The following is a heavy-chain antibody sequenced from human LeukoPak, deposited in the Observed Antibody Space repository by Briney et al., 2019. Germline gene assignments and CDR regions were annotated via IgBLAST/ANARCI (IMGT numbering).Heavy chain of an antibody. Sequence: ASVTVSFTASGYIFTIYAIHWVRQVPGQRLEWMGWINAGNGNTKYSQKIQGRVTITRDTSATTAYVEVSSLRSEDTAVYYCARGIEATSGWYVIDYWGQGTLVTVSS. J-gene: IGHJ4*02. CDR1: GYIFTIYA. D-gene: IGHD6-19*01. V-gene: IGHV1-3*01. CDR2: INAGNGNT. CDR3: ARGIEATSGWYVIDY.